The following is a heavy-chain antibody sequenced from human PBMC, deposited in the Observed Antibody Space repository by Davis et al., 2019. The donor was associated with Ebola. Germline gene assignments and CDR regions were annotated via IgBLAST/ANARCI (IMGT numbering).Heavy chain of an antibody. D-gene: IGHD4-23*01. CDR1: GFTFSSYS. CDR2: ISSSSSTI. V-gene: IGHV3-48*02. J-gene: IGHJ4*02. Sequence: GESLKISCAASGFTFSSYSMNWVRQAPGKGLGWVSYISSSSSTIYYADSVKGRFTISRDNAKNSLYLQMNSLRDEDTAVYYCARRGVVTPLFTFYFDYWGQGTLVTVSS. CDR3: ARRGVVTPLFTFYFDY.